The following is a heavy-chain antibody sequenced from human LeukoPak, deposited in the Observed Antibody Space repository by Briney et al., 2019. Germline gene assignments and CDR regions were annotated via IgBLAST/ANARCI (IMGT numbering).Heavy chain of an antibody. J-gene: IGHJ4*02. CDR3: ARDPSNTSGWYIYFDY. CDR2: ISAYNGDT. CDR1: GFTFNNYG. D-gene: IGHD6-19*01. V-gene: IGHV1-18*01. Sequence: GASVKVSCKASGFTFNNYGISWARQAPGQGLEWMGWISAYNGDTHYEQKFQGRVTLTTDTSTRTAYMELRSPRSDDTAMYYCARDPSNTSGWYIYFDYWGQGTLVTVSP.